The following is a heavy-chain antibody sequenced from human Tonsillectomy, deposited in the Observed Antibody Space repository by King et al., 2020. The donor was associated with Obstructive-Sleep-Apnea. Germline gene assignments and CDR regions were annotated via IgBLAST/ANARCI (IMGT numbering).Heavy chain of an antibody. CDR3: LRNEYSYGRDSYYFGLDV. V-gene: IGHV1-69*10. CDR1: GDTFTNYG. CDR2: SIPLLGIV. D-gene: IGHD5-18*01. J-gene: IGHJ6*02. Sequence: QLVQSGAEVKKSGSSVKISCRSSGDTFTNYGFQWVRQAPGQGLEWMGGSIPLLGIVNYAQKFRDRVTITADESTGMFYMELHSLSSEDPAVFYCLRNEYSYGRDSYYFGLDVWGQGTTVTVSS.